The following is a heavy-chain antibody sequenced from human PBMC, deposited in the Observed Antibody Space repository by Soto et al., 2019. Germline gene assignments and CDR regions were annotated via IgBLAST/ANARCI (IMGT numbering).Heavy chain of an antibody. V-gene: IGHV4-61*01. J-gene: IGHJ4*02. D-gene: IGHD3-22*01. CDR2: IYYSGST. CDR1: GGSVSSGSYY. Sequence: SETLSLTCTVSGGSVSSGSYYWSWIRQPPGKGLEWIGYIYYSGSTNYNPSLKSRVTISVDTSKNQFSLKLSSVTAADTAVYYCARDYYDSSGYPPGFDYWGQGTLVIVSS. CDR3: ARDYYDSSGYPPGFDY.